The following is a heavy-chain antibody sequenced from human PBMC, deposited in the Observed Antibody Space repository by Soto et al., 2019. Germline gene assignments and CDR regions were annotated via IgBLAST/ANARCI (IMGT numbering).Heavy chain of an antibody. CDR2: INSDGSST. J-gene: IGHJ6*02. Sequence: GGSLRLSCAASGFTFSSYWMHWVRQAPGKGLVWVSRINSDGSSTSYADSVKGRFTISRDNAKNTLYLQMNSLRAEDTAVYYCARVPQLLRSPNHYYYYGMDVWGQGTTVTVSS. D-gene: IGHD3-10*01. CDR1: GFTFSSYW. V-gene: IGHV3-74*01. CDR3: ARVPQLLRSPNHYYYYGMDV.